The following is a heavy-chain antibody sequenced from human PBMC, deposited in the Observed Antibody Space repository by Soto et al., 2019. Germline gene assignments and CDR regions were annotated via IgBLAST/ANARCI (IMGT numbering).Heavy chain of an antibody. CDR1: GFTFSSYW. J-gene: IGHJ2*01. D-gene: IGHD5-12*01. CDR3: AREGIVATIKYFDL. V-gene: IGHV3-7*01. CDR2: IKQDGSEK. Sequence: EVQLVESGGGLVQPGGSLRLSCAASGFTFSSYWMSWVRQAPGKGLEWVANIKQDGSEKYYVDSVKGRFTISRDNAKNSLYLQMKSLRAEDTAVYYCAREGIVATIKYFDLWGRGTLVTVSS.